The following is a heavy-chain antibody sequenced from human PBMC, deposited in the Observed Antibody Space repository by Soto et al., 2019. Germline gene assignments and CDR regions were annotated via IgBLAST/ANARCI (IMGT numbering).Heavy chain of an antibody. CDR1: GYSFSSHA. J-gene: IGHJ4*02. V-gene: IGHV1-69*06. CDR2: IIPVFGTP. D-gene: IGHD2-8*02. CDR3: ARGGALRPSLYWAEGLDS. Sequence: QVQLEQSGSEVQKSGSSVKVSCKASGYSFSSHAITWVRQAPGQGLEWMGGIIPVFGTPTYAQKFQGRLTISADKSTNTSSLDLSSLRCEDPAVYYCARGGALRPSLYWAEGLDSWGQGTQVTVSS.